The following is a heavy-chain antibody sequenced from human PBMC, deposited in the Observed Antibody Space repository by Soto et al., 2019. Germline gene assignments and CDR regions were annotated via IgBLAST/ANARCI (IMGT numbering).Heavy chain of an antibody. CDR2: INPNSGGT. Sequence: ASVKVSCKASGYTFTDYYIHWVRQAPGQGLEWMGWINPNSGGTDFAQKFQGTVTMTGDTSIDTAYMELSRLTSDDTAVYYCARARSGGYTYGPRLEYWGQGTLVTVSS. CDR3: ARARSGGYTYGPRLEY. V-gene: IGHV1-2*02. J-gene: IGHJ4*02. D-gene: IGHD5-18*01. CDR1: GYTFTDYY.